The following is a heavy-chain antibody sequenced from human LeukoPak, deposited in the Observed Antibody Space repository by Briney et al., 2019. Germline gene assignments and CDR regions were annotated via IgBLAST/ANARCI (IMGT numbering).Heavy chain of an antibody. CDR3: ARSRDKYSGSYFPPRFDY. J-gene: IGHJ4*02. D-gene: IGHD1-26*01. Sequence: SETLSLTCTVSGGSISSYYWSWIRQPPGKGLEWIGYIYYSGSTNYNPSLKSRVTISVDTSKNQFSLKLSSVTAADTAMYYCARSRDKYSGSYFPPRFDYWGQGTLVTVSS. V-gene: IGHV4-59*01. CDR1: GGSISSYY. CDR2: IYYSGST.